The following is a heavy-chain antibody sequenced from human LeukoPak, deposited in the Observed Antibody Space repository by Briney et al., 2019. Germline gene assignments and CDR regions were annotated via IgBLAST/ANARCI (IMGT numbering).Heavy chain of an antibody. V-gene: IGHV3-30-3*01. CDR1: GFTFSSYA. J-gene: IGHJ4*02. Sequence: GGPLRLSCAASGFTFSSYATHWVRQAPGKGLEWVAVISYDGSNKYYADSVKGRFTISRDNSKNTLYLQMNSLRAEDTAVYYCARDSGTGMAAGGQGYFDYWGQGTLVTVSS. D-gene: IGHD6-13*01. CDR3: ARDSGTGMAAGGQGYFDY. CDR2: ISYDGSNK.